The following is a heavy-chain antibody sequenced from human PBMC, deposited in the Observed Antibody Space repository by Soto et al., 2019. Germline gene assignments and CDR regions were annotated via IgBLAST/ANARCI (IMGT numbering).Heavy chain of an antibody. J-gene: IGHJ4*02. V-gene: IGHV4-59*08. D-gene: IGHD1-26*01. CDR3: ARRYGGNLDY. CDR1: GGSISSYY. CDR2: IYYSGST. Sequence: SETLSLTCPVSGGSISSYYWSWIRQPPGKGLEWIGYIYYSGSTNYNPSLKSRVTISVDTSKNQFSLKLSSVTAADTAVYYCARRYGGNLDYWGQGTLVTVLL.